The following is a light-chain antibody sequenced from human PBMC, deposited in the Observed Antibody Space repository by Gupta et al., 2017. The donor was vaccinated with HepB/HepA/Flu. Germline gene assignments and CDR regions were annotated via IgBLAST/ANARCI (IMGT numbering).Light chain of an antibody. J-gene: IGLJ2*01. Sequence: QLVLTQSPSASASLGASVKLTCTLSSGHSSYAIAWHQQQPEKGPRYLVKLNSDGSHSKGGGIPDRFSGSSSGAGRYLTISSLQSEDEANYYCQTWGTGIVVFGGGTKLTVL. V-gene: IGLV4-69*01. CDR1: SGHSSYA. CDR2: LNSDGSH. CDR3: QTWGTGIVV.